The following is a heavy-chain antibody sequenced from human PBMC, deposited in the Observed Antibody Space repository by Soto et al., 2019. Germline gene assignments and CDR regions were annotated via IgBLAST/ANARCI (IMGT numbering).Heavy chain of an antibody. J-gene: IGHJ4*02. CDR3: SKGQADYVWESYRFLCYFDY. V-gene: IGHV3-23*01. D-gene: IGHD3-16*02. Sequence: GGSLRLSCAASGFTFSNYAMSWVRQAPGKGLEWVSAINGSGGSKYYADSVKGRFTISRDNSKNTLYLQMNSLRAEDTAVYYCSKGQADYVWESYRFLCYFDYWGQGTLVTVSS. CDR1: GFTFSNYA. CDR2: INGSGGSK.